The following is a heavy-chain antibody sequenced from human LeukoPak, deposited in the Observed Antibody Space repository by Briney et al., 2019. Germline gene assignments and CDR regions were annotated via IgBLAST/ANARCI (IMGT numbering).Heavy chain of an antibody. CDR3: ARVLVDSSGYYITHYFDY. CDR2: IYYSGST. D-gene: IGHD3-22*01. CDR1: GGSISSGDYY. V-gene: IGHV4-30-4*01. Sequence: PSETLSLTCTVPGGSISSGDYYWSWIRQPPGKGXXXXXXIYYSGSTYYNPXXKSRVTISVDTSKNQFSLKLSSMTAADTAVYYCARVLVDSSGYYITHYFDYWGQGTLVTVSS. J-gene: IGHJ4*02.